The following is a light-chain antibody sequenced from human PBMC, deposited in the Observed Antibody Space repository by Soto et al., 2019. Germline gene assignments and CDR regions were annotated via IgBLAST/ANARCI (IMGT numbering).Light chain of an antibody. CDR3: CSYAGSSTLYV. CDR1: SSDVGSYNL. V-gene: IGLV2-23*01. Sequence: QSVLTQPACVSGSPGQSITISCTGTSSDVGSYNLVSWYQQHPGKAPKLMIYEGSKRPSGVSNRFSGSKSGNTASLTISGLQAEDEADYYFCSYAGSSTLYVFGTGTKVTVL. CDR2: EGS. J-gene: IGLJ1*01.